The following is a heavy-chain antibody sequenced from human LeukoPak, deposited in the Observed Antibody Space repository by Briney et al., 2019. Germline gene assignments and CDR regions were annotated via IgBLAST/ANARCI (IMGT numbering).Heavy chain of an antibody. CDR2: IVSETVGGRT. Sequence: GGSLRLSCAASGFTFSSYTMSWVRQAPGKGLEWVARIVSETVGGRTDYAASVKGRSTISRDDSKSTLFLQMSSLKIEDTAVYYCATSITTPGAFDIWGQGVLVTVSS. D-gene: IGHD1-1*01. CDR3: ATSITTPGAFDI. J-gene: IGHJ4*02. V-gene: IGHV3-15*04. CDR1: GFTFSSYT.